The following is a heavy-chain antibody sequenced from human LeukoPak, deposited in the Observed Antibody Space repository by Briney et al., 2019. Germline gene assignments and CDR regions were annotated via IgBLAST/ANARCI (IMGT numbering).Heavy chain of an antibody. V-gene: IGHV4-59*11. Sequence: PSETLSLTCSVSGDSMNGHFWSWIRQSPGKGLEWIGNVHYSLPSNFSPSLKSRVTISMDTSRSQFSLKLGTMTAADTAVYYCACHNFVGRTFDCWGQGTLVTVSS. J-gene: IGHJ4*02. D-gene: IGHD3-9*01. CDR3: ACHNFVGRTFDC. CDR1: GDSMNGHF. CDR2: VHYSLPS.